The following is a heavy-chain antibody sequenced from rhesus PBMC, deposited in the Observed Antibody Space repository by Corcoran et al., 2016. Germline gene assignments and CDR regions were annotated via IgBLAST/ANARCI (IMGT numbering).Heavy chain of an antibody. D-gene: IGHD6-13*01. J-gene: IGHJ4*01. CDR3: LRGPYTSPFDY. CDR2: ISGNSESA. Sequence: QVQLQESGPGLVKPSETLSPTCAVSGVSSSIHWWTWIRQPPGKGLEWIGVISGNSESANYNPALKSRVTISKDASKNQFSLRLTSVTAADTAVYYCLRGPYTSPFDYWGQGVLVTVSS. V-gene: IGHV4-80*01. CDR1: GVSSSIHW.